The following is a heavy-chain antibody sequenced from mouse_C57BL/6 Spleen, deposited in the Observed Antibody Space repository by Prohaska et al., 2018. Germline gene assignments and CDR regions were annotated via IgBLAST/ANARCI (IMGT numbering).Heavy chain of an antibody. CDR1: GYAFSSSW. D-gene: IGHD2-14*01. J-gene: IGHJ2*01. Sequence: NSCKASGYAFSSSWMNWVKQRPGKGLEWIGRIYPGYGDTNYNGKFKGKATLTADKSSSTAYMQLSSLTSEDSAGYFCARSGTGGYHFDDFGQGTTLTVSS. CDR2: IYPGYGDT. V-gene: IGHV1-82*01. CDR3: ARSGTGGYHFDD.